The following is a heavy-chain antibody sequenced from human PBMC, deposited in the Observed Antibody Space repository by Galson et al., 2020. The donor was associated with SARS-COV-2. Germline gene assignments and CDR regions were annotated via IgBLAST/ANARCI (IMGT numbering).Heavy chain of an antibody. Sequence: GGSLRLSCAASGFTFSSYAMHWVRQAPGKGLEWVAVISYDGSNKYYADSVKGQFTISRDNSKNTLYLQMNSLRAEDTAVYYCARSYSGSYYGAFDIWGQGKMVTVSS. D-gene: IGHD1-26*01. CDR2: ISYDGSNK. CDR1: GFTFSSYA. J-gene: IGHJ3*02. CDR3: ARSYSGSYYGAFDI. V-gene: IGHV3-30*04.